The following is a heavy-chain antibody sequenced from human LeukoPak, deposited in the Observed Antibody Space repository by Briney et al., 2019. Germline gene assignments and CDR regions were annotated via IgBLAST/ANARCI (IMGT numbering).Heavy chain of an antibody. CDR1: GYTFTGYY. CDR2: INPNSGGT. CDR3: ASLPPGIAAAGDPVYYHYYYMDV. Sequence: GASVKVSCKASGYTFTGYYMHWVRQAPGQGLEWMGRINPNSGGTNYAQKFQGRVTMTRDTSISTAYMELSRLRSDDTAVYYCASLPPGIAAAGDPVYYHYYYMDVWGKGTTVTVSS. V-gene: IGHV1-2*06. D-gene: IGHD6-13*01. J-gene: IGHJ6*03.